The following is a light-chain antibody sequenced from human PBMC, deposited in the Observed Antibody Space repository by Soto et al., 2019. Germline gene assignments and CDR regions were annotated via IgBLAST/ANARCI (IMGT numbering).Light chain of an antibody. CDR2: GAS. Sequence: EIVLTQSPGNLSLSPGERATLPCRASQSVSSSYLAWYPQKPGQAPRLLIYGASSRATGIPDRFSGSGSGTDFTLTISRLEPEDFAAYYCQQYGSSPPCTFGQGTKLLIE. CDR3: QQYGSSPPCT. J-gene: IGKJ2*02. V-gene: IGKV3-20*01. CDR1: QSVSSSY.